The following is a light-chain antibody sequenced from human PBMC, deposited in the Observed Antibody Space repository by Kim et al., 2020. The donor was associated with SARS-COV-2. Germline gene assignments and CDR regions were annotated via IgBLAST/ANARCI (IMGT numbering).Light chain of an antibody. V-gene: IGKV3-20*01. CDR1: QNIRGDS. CDR2: GAS. CDR3: KQYVDSPFT. Sequence: EMVLTQSPGTVSLSPGETVTLSCRASQNIRGDSLAWYQQRPGQAPRVLIHGASSRATGMPDRFSASGSGTDFTLTISRLQPEDFAVYYCKQYVDSPFTFGQGTRLEIK. J-gene: IGKJ5*01.